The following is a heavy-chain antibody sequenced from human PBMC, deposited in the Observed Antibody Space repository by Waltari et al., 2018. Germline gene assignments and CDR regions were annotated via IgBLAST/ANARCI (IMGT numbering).Heavy chain of an antibody. CDR2: INPNSGGA. Sequence: QVQPVQSGAEVKKPGASVKVSCKASGYTFTDFYIHWVRQAPGQGLEWMGWINPNSGGANYAPKFQGRVTMTRDTSISTAYMELSRLRSDDTAVYYCARPLSRYYYYYMDVWGRGTTVTVSS. CDR1: GYTFTDFY. J-gene: IGHJ6*03. V-gene: IGHV1-2*02. CDR3: ARPLSRYYYYYMDV.